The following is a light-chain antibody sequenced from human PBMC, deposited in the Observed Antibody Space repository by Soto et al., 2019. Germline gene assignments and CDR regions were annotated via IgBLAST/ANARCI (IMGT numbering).Light chain of an antibody. CDR1: SSDVGGYNY. CDR2: DVS. J-gene: IGLJ2*01. V-gene: IGLV2-14*01. Sequence: QPVLTQPASVSGSPGQSITISCTGTSSDVGGYNYVSWYQQHPGKAPKLMIYDVSNRPSGVSNRFSGSKSANTASLTNSGLQAEDEADYYCSSYTGSSTYVVFGGGTKLTVL. CDR3: SSYTGSSTYVV.